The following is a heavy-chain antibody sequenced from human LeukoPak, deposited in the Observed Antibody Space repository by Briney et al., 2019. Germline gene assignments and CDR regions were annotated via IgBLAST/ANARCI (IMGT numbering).Heavy chain of an antibody. CDR2: VYYSGTT. CDR3: ARGALYSGWSYYFDY. Sequence: SETLSLTCSVSDDSIFLSFYFWGWIRQPPGKALEWLGSVYYSGTTSYNPSLKSRVSMSVDMSKNHFSLRLRSVAAADTAMYYCARGALYSGWSYYFDYWGQGSQVTVSS. V-gene: IGHV4-39*07. D-gene: IGHD6-19*01. J-gene: IGHJ4*02. CDR1: DDSIFLSFYF.